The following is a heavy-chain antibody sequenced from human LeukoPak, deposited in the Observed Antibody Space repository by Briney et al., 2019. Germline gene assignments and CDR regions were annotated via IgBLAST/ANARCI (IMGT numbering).Heavy chain of an antibody. Sequence: GGSLRLSCAASGFIFSSYAMSWVRQAPGKGLEWVSGISGSGGSTYYSDSVKGRFTISRDNSKNTLFLQMNSLRAEDTAVYYCARETTTLDYWGQGTLVTVSS. CDR1: GFIFSSYA. D-gene: IGHD1-26*01. V-gene: IGHV3-23*01. J-gene: IGHJ4*02. CDR2: ISGSGGST. CDR3: ARETTTLDY.